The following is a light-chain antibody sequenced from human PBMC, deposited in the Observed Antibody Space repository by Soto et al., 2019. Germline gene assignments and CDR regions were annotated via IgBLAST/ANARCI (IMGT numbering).Light chain of an antibody. CDR3: HQYGSSPPWT. V-gene: IGKV3-20*01. CDR1: QSVSSSY. J-gene: IGKJ1*01. Sequence: EMVLTQSPGTLSLSPGERATLSCRASQSVSSSYLAWYQQKPGQAPRLLIYGASSRATGIPDRFSGSVSGAGFTLTISRLEPEDFAVYSCHQYGSSPPWTFGQGTKLEIK. CDR2: GAS.